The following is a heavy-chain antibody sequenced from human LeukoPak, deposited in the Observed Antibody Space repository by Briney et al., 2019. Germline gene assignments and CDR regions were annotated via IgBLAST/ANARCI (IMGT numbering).Heavy chain of an antibody. J-gene: IGHJ6*02. CDR1: GGSISNYY. CDR3: ARVGGSNFYYYGLDV. CDR2: IYYSGST. Sequence: PSETLSLTCIVSGGSISNYYWSWIRQPPGKTLEWIGYIYYSGSTNYNPSLKSRVSISLDTSKNQFSLKVSSVTAADTAVYYCARVGGSNFYYYGLDVWGQGTTVTVSS. D-gene: IGHD3-16*01. V-gene: IGHV4-59*01.